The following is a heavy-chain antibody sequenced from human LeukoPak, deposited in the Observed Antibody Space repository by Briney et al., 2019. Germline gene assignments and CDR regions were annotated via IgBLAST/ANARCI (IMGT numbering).Heavy chain of an antibody. V-gene: IGHV3-30*02. CDR3: VKDTGRGDF. CDR2: LRNDESEI. CDR1: GFIFRNYG. D-gene: IGHD1-14*01. Sequence: GGSLRLSCAASGFIFRNYGMHWVRQAPGKGLEWVAFLRNDESEIFYADSVKGRFTISRDNYKKTLYLQMSSLRHEDTAVYYCVKDTGRGDFWGQGTQVTVSS. J-gene: IGHJ4*02.